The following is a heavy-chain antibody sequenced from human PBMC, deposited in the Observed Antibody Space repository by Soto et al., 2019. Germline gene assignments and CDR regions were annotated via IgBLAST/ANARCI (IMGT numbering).Heavy chain of an antibody. CDR3: AKQSPYSNSWYEIDY. D-gene: IGHD6-13*01. Sequence: EVQLLESGGGLVQPGGSLRLSCAASGFTFSNYGMNWVRQAPGKGLEWVSGVSGRGDDTHYADSVKGRFTISRDSSKNTLYLIMNNLRAEDTAVYYCAKQSPYSNSWYEIDYWGQGTLVTVSS. CDR2: VSGRGDDT. CDR1: GFTFSNYG. J-gene: IGHJ4*02. V-gene: IGHV3-23*01.